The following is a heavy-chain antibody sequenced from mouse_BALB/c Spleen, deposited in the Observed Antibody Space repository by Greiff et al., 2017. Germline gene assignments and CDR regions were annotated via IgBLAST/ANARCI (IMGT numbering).Heavy chain of an antibody. CDR1: GFTFSSYG. D-gene: IGHD3-3*01. CDR3: ARDRGTMRGTGFAY. V-gene: IGHV5-6-3*01. Sequence: EVQRVESGGGLVQPGGSLKLSCAASGFTFSSYGMSWVRQTPDKRLELVATINSNGGSTYYPDSVKGRFTISRDNAKNTLYLQMSSLKSEDTAMYYCARDRGTMRGTGFAYWGQGTLVTVSA. CDR2: INSNGGST. J-gene: IGHJ3*01.